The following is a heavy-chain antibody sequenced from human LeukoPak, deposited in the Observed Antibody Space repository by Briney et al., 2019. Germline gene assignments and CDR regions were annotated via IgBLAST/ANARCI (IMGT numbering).Heavy chain of an antibody. CDR3: ARGYCSGGSCYSP. CDR2: IYYSGST. Sequence: SETLSLTCTVSGGSISSYYWSWIRQPPGKGLEWIGYIYYSGSTNYNPSLKSRVTISVDTSKNQFSLKLSSVTAADTAVHYCARGYCSGGSCYSPWGQGTLVTVSS. D-gene: IGHD2-15*01. CDR1: GGSISSYY. V-gene: IGHV4-59*08. J-gene: IGHJ5*02.